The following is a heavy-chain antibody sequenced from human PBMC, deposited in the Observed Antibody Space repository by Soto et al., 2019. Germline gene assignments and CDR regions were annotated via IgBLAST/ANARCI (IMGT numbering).Heavy chain of an antibody. CDR3: ARGHDANND. V-gene: IGHV4-30-2*01. J-gene: IGHJ4*02. Sequence: QVQLQESGSGLGKPSQTLSLTCAVSGGPISSGGYSWSWIRQPPGKGLEWIGYIYHSGSTYYNPSLKSRVTISMDTSKNQFSLKLNSVTAADTAVYYCARGHDANNDWGQGTLVTVSS. D-gene: IGHD2-8*01. CDR1: GGPISSGGYS. CDR2: IYHSGST.